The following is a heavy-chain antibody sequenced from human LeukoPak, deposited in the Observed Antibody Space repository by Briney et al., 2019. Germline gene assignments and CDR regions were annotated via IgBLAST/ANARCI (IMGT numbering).Heavy chain of an antibody. V-gene: IGHV1-46*01. D-gene: IGHD2-15*01. J-gene: IGHJ4*02. CDR1: GYTFSSYY. CDR2: INPSGGST. Sequence: ASVKVSCKPSGYTFSSYYMHWVRQAPGQGLEWMGIINPSGGSTSYAQKFQGRVTMTRDTSTSTVYMELSSLRSEDTAVYYCACLGYCSGGSCLPFDYWGQGTLVTVSS. CDR3: ACLGYCSGGSCLPFDY.